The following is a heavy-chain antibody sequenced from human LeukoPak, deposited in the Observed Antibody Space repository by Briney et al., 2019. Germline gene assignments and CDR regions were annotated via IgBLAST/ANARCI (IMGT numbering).Heavy chain of an antibody. Sequence: GGSLRLSCAASGFTFDDYGMSWVRHAPGKGLEWVSGNNWNGGSTGYADTVKGRFTISRDNAKNSLYLQMNSLRAEDTALYYCARTGYDFWSGRDYWGQGTLVTVSS. D-gene: IGHD3-3*01. CDR2: NNWNGGST. CDR1: GFTFDDYG. V-gene: IGHV3-20*04. J-gene: IGHJ4*02. CDR3: ARTGYDFWSGRDY.